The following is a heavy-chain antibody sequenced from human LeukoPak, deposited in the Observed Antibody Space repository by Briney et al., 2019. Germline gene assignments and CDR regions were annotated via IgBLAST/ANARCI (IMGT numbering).Heavy chain of an antibody. CDR3: AKDRLGDYYFDY. Sequence: GGSLRLSCAASGFTFTSYAMSWVRQAPGKGLEGGSAISGSGGSTYYADSVKGRFTISRDSSKNTLYLQMNSLRAEDTAVYYCAKDRLGDYYFDYWGQGTLVTVSS. CDR2: ISGSGGST. J-gene: IGHJ4*02. D-gene: IGHD4-17*01. CDR1: GFTFTSYA. V-gene: IGHV3-23*01.